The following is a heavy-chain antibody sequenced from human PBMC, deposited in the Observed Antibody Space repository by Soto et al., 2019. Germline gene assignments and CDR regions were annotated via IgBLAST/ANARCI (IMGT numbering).Heavy chain of an antibody. CDR3: VRRPDGGYYFDY. D-gene: IGHD3-22*01. CDR2: IYPYDSET. J-gene: IGHJ4*02. Sequence: PGESLKISCKGSGYSFTHYWIGWVRQMPGKGLEWMGLIYPYDSETRYSPSFQGQVTMSVDKSISTAYLQWSSLKASDTAMYYCVRRPDGGYYFDYWGQGIRVTVSS. CDR1: GYSFTHYW. V-gene: IGHV5-51*01.